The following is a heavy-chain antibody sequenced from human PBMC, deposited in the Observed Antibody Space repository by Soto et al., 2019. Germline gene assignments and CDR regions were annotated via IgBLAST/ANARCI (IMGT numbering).Heavy chain of an antibody. CDR3: AKAPVGQWLDYFDY. CDR2: ISYDGSNK. CDR1: GFTFSSYG. J-gene: IGHJ4*02. D-gene: IGHD6-19*01. Sequence: GGSLRLSCAASGFTFSSYGMHWVRQAPGKGLEWVAVISYDGSNKYYADSVKGRFTISRDNSKNTLYLQMNSLRAEDTAVYYCAKAPVGQWLDYFDYWGQGTLVTVSS. V-gene: IGHV3-30*18.